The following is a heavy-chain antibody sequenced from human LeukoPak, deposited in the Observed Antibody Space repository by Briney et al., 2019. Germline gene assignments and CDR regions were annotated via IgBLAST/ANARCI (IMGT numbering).Heavy chain of an antibody. CDR2: ISYDGSNK. V-gene: IGHV3-30*18. Sequence: GGSLRLSCAASGFTFSSYGMHWVRQAPGKGLEWVAVISYDGSNKYYADSVKGRFTISRDNSKNTLYLQMNSLRAEDTAVYYCAKEPCGGDCYIFDYWGQGTLVTVSS. J-gene: IGHJ4*02. CDR1: GFTFSSYG. CDR3: AKEPCGGDCYIFDY. D-gene: IGHD2-21*02.